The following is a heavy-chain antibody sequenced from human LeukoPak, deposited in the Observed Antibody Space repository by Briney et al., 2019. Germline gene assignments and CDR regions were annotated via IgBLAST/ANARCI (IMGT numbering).Heavy chain of an antibody. D-gene: IGHD4-23*01. CDR1: DGSISSYY. J-gene: IGHJ5*02. Sequence: PSETLSLTCTVSDGSISSYYWSWIRQPAGKGLEWIGRIYTSGSTNYNPSLKSRVTISVDKSKNQFSLKLSSVTAADTAVDYCAKAVVIKGRSNWFDPWGQGTLVTVSS. CDR3: AKAVVIKGRSNWFDP. V-gene: IGHV4-4*07. CDR2: IYTSGST.